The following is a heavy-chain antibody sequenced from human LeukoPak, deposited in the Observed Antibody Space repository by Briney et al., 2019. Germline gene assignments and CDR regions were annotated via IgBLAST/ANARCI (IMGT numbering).Heavy chain of an antibody. CDR3: AKWGSSSGSDY. CDR1: GFTFDDYA. J-gene: IGHJ4*02. Sequence: GRSLRLSCAASGFTFDDYAMHWVRQAPGEGLEWVSGISWNSGSIGYADSVKGRFTISRDNAKNSLYLQMNSLRAEDTALYYCAKWGSSSGSDYWGQGTLVTVSS. CDR2: ISWNSGSI. D-gene: IGHD3-22*01. V-gene: IGHV3-9*01.